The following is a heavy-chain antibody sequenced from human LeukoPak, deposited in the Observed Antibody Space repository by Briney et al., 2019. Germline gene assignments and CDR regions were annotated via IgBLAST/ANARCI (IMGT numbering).Heavy chain of an antibody. D-gene: IGHD3-10*01. Sequence: AASVKVSCKASGYTFTSYDINWVRQATGQGLEWMGWMNPNSGNTGYAQKFQGRVTMTRNTSITTAYMELSGLRSEDTALYYCARASTESRYYGSHCDYWGQGTLVTVSS. CDR2: MNPNSGNT. J-gene: IGHJ4*02. CDR3: ARASTESRYYGSHCDY. V-gene: IGHV1-8*01. CDR1: GYTFTSYD.